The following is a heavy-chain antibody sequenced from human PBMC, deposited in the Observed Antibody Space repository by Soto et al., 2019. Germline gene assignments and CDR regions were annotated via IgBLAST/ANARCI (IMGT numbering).Heavy chain of an antibody. CDR1: GYTFTGYY. CDR2: INPNSGGT. D-gene: IGHD2-21*02. Sequence: QVQLVQSGAEVKKPGASVKVSCKASGYTFTGYYMHWVRQAPGQGLEWMGWINPNSGGTNYAQKFQGWVTMARDTSISTAYMELSRLRSDDTAVYYCARDRSAVVTAPTDAFDIWGQGTMVTVSS. J-gene: IGHJ3*02. CDR3: ARDRSAVVTAPTDAFDI. V-gene: IGHV1-2*04.